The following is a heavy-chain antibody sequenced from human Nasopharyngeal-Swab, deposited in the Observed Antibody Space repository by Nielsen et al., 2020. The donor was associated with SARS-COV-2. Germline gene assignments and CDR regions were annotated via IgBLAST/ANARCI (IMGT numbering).Heavy chain of an antibody. J-gene: IGHJ6*03. CDR3: ARERLGYCSSTSCYGGERYYYYYYMDV. V-gene: IGHV4-30-4*05. D-gene: IGHD2-2*01. Sequence: WIRQLPGKGLEWIGYIYYSGSTNYNPSLKSRVTISVDKSKNQFSLKLSSVTAADTAVYYCARERLGYCSSTSCYGGERYYYYYYMDVWGKGTTVTVSS. CDR2: IYYSGST.